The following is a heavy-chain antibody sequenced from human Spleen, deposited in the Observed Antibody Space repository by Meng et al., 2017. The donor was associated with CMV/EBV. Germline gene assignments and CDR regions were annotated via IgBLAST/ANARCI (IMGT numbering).Heavy chain of an antibody. J-gene: IGHJ3*02. CDR1: GGSVSSGSYY. Sequence: GSLRLSCTVSGGSVSSGSYYWSWIRQPPGKGLEWIGYIYYSGITKYNPSLKSRVTISEDTSKNQFSLKLSSVTAADTAVYFCAREVPDWGHDAFDIWGQGTMVTVSS. CDR3: AREVPDWGHDAFDI. V-gene: IGHV4-61*01. D-gene: IGHD3/OR15-3a*01. CDR2: IYYSGIT.